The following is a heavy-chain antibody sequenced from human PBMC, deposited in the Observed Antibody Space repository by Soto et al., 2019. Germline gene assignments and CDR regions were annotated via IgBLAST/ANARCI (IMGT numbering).Heavy chain of an antibody. V-gene: IGHV3-23*01. J-gene: IGHJ4*02. CDR2: ISGSGGST. CDR1: GFTYSSYV. Sequence: HPGGSLRRSCAPSGFTYSSYVMMWVRQAQGKGLEWVSAISGSGGSTSYADSVKGRFTISRDNSKNTLYLQMNSLRAEDTAVYYCAKRDLNFDYWGQGTLVTVSS. CDR3: AKRDLNFDY.